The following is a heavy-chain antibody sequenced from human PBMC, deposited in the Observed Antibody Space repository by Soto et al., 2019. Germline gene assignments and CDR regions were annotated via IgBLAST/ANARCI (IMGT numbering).Heavy chain of an antibody. V-gene: IGHV3-48*02. Sequence: HPGGSLRLSCEASGFTISECSMNWVRQTPGKGLEWVSYISSSSSTIYYADSVKGRFTISRDNAKNSLYLQMNSLRDEDTAVYYCARDLTPPITGTTVGAPMDVWGQGTTVTVSS. J-gene: IGHJ6*02. CDR3: ARDLTPPITGTTVGAPMDV. D-gene: IGHD1-20*01. CDR1: GFTISECS. CDR2: ISSSSSTI.